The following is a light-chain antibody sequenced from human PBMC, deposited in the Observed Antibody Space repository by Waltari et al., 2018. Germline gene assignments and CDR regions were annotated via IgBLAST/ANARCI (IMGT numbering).Light chain of an antibody. V-gene: IGLV1-44*01. CDR2: SNN. Sequence: QSVLTQPPSASGTPGQRVTIPRSGSSSNIGSNTVNWYRQLPGTAPKLLIYSNNQRPSGVPDRFSGSKSGTSASLAISGLQSEDEADYYCAAWDDSLNGVVFGGGTKLTVL. CDR1: SSNIGSNT. CDR3: AAWDDSLNGVV. J-gene: IGLJ2*01.